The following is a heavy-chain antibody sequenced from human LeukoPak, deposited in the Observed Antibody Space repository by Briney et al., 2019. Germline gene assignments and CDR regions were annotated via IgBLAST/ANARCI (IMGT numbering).Heavy chain of an antibody. D-gene: IGHD4-17*01. Sequence: SETLSLTCTVSGGSTSSYYWSWIRQPPGKGLEWIGYIYYSGSTNYNPSLKSRVTISVDRSKNQFSLKLSSVTAADTAVYYCAREVPYYGDYSYGMDVWGQGTTVTVSS. CDR2: IYYSGST. CDR3: AREVPYYGDYSYGMDV. CDR1: GGSTSSYY. V-gene: IGHV4-59*12. J-gene: IGHJ6*02.